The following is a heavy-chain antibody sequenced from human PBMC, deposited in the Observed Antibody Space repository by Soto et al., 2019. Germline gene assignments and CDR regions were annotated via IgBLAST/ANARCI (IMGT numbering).Heavy chain of an antibody. V-gene: IGHV3-23*01. CDR3: XXXXXXXXXRFDY. CDR1: GFSFSGYA. CDR2: ISASGGGT. J-gene: IGHJ4*02. Sequence: EVQLLDSGGGLVQPGGSLRLSCAASGFSFSGYAMSWVRQAPGKGLEWVSAISASGGGTYYADSVKGRFTISRDNSNNTLYLQMXXXXAEXXAVXXXXXXXXXXXXRFDYWGQGTLVTVSS.